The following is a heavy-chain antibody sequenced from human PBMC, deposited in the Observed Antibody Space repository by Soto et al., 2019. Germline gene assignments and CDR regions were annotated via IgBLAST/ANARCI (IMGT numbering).Heavy chain of an antibody. J-gene: IGHJ4*02. CDR3: VPLCRYCSTTTPS. CDR1: GFTFSTYA. Sequence: EVQLLESGGGLVQPGGSLRLSCAASGFTFSTYAMSWVRQAPRKGLEWVSAISGNGGDYTYYADSVKGRFTISRDNSKTTLYLQMNSLRANDTAVYYCVPLCRYCSTTTPSWGQGTLVTVSS. D-gene: IGHD2-2*01. CDR2: ISGNGGDYT. V-gene: IGHV3-23*01.